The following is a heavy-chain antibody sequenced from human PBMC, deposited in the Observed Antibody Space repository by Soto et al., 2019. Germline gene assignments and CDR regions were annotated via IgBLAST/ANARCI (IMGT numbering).Heavy chain of an antibody. CDR1: GYTFTSYG. CDR3: ARVGSGYYLRWFDP. J-gene: IGHJ5*02. CDR2: ISAYNGNT. V-gene: IGHV1-18*04. D-gene: IGHD3-3*01. Sequence: VASVKVSCKASGYTFTSYGISWLRQAPGQGLEWMGWISAYNGNTNYAQKLQGRVTMTTDTSTSTAYMELRSLRSDDTAVYYCARVGSGYYLRWFDPWGQGTLVTVSS.